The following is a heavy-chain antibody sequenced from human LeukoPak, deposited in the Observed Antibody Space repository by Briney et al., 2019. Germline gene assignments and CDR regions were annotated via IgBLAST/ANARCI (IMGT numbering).Heavy chain of an antibody. Sequence: TGGSLRLSCAASGFTFSSYGMHWVRQAPGKGLEWVAFVRYDGTNKYYADSVKGRFTISRDNSKNTLYLHMNSLRVEDTAVYYCANDHGYIVILPPPTYDYWGQGTLVTVSS. CDR1: GFTFSSYG. CDR3: ANDHGYIVILPPPTYDY. V-gene: IGHV3-30*02. D-gene: IGHD2-2*01. CDR2: VRYDGTNK. J-gene: IGHJ4*02.